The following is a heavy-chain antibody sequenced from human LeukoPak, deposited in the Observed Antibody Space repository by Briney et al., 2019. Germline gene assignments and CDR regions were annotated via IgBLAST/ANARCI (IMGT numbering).Heavy chain of an antibody. D-gene: IGHD3-3*01. V-gene: IGHV3-30-3*01. CDR2: ISYDGSNK. J-gene: IGHJ4*02. CDR1: GFTFSSYA. Sequence: GGSLRLSCAASGFTFSSYAMHWVRQAPGKGLEWVAVISYDGSNKYYADSVKGRFTISRDNSKNTLYLQMNSLRAEDTALYYCARELERLFRSWGQGTLVTVSS. CDR3: ARELERLFRS.